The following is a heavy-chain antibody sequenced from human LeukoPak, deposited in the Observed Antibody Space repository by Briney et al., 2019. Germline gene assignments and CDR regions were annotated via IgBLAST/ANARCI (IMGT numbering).Heavy chain of an antibody. V-gene: IGHV1-69*05. CDR3: AREELYYDSPNDAFDI. J-gene: IGHJ3*02. CDR2: IIPIFGTA. D-gene: IGHD3-22*01. Sequence: ASVKVSCKASGYTFTSYAISWVRQAPGQGLEWMGGIIPIFGTANYAQKFQGRVTITTDESTSTAYMELSSLRSEDTAVYYCAREELYYDSPNDAFDIWGQGTMVTVSS. CDR1: GYTFTSYA.